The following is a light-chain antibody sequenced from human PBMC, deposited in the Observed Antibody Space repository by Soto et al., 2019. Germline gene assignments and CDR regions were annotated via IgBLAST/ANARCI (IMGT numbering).Light chain of an antibody. CDR3: QQYYITPCT. J-gene: IGKJ2*02. CDR2: WAS. Sequence: DIVMTQSPDSLAVSLGERANINCKSSQSVLYSSNNKNYLAWYQQKPGQPPKLLIYWASTRESGVPDRFSGSGSWTDFTLTISRLQAEDVAVYYWQQYYITPCTFCKGTKLELK. V-gene: IGKV4-1*01. CDR1: QSVLYSSNNKNY.